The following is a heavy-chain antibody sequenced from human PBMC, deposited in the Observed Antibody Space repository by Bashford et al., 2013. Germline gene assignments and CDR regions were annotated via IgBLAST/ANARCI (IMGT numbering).Heavy chain of an antibody. D-gene: IGHD1-26*01. CDR2: MNPKSGNT. V-gene: IGHV1-8*01. CDR3: ARGGSVGASKAIYGMDV. CDR1: GYSFFDYD. Sequence: ASVKVSCKASGYSFFDYDINWVRQATGQGPEWMGWMNPKSGNTGYADKFRHRLTMTRDTSTSTAYIDLSSLNSEDTAVYYCARGGSVGASKAIYGMDVWGQGTTVTVSS. J-gene: IGHJ6*02.